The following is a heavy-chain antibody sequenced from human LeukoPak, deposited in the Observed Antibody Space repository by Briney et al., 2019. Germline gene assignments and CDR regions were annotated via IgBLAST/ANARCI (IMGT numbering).Heavy chain of an antibody. Sequence: GGSLRLSCAASGFTFSSYAMHWVRGAPGRGLEYVSAISSNGGSTYYANSVKGRFTISRDNSKNTLYLQMGSLRAEDMAVYYCARGTATKTFDYWGQGTLVTVSS. J-gene: IGHJ4*02. D-gene: IGHD1-26*01. CDR3: ARGTATKTFDY. CDR2: ISSNGGST. CDR1: GFTFSSYA. V-gene: IGHV3-64*01.